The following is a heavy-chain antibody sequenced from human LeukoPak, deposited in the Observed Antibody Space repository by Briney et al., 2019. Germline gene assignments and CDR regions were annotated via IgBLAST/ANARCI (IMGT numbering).Heavy chain of an antibody. V-gene: IGHV3-23*01. J-gene: IGHJ4*02. D-gene: IGHD6-19*01. CDR1: GITFSSYG. Sequence: GGSLRLSCAASGITFSSYGMSWVRQAPGKGLEWVLGISGTGGSTYYADSVKGRFTISRDNSKNTLYLQMNSLRAEDTAVYYCVKAGGYSSGWLSDYWGQGTLVTVSS. CDR3: VKAGGYSSGWLSDY. CDR2: ISGTGGST.